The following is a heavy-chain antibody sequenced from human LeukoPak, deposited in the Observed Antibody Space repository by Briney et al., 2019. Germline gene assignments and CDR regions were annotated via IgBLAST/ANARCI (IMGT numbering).Heavy chain of an antibody. J-gene: IGHJ4*02. CDR1: GYTFTSYD. CDR3: ARGTYGEHDY. V-gene: IGHV1-8*01. Sequence: ASVKXXCKASGYTFTSYDIDWVRQATGQGLEWMGWMNPNSGKTGYVQEFQGRVTITRNTSISTAYMELSSLRSEDTAVYYCARGTYGEHDYWGQGTLVTVSS. CDR2: MNPNSGKT. D-gene: IGHD4-17*01.